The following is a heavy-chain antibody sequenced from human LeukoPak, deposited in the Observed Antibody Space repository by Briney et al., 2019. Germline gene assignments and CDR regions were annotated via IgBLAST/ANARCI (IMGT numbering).Heavy chain of an antibody. J-gene: IGHJ4*02. Sequence: SETLSLTCTVSSGSISNYDWSWIRQPAGKGLEWIGRIYTSESTNYNPSLKSRVTISVDTSRNQFSLKLSSVTAADTAVYYCARGLWFGDENPPYFDYWGQGILVTVSS. CDR1: SGSISNYD. CDR3: ARGLWFGDENPPYFDY. CDR2: IYTSEST. D-gene: IGHD3-10*01. V-gene: IGHV4-4*07.